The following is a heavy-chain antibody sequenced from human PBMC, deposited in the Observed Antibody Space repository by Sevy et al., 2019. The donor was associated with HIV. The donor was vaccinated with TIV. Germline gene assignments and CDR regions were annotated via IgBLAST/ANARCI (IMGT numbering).Heavy chain of an antibody. Sequence: ASVKVSCKASGYTFNTYGISWVRQAPGQGLEWMGWISSYYGNTNFAQKFQGRVTKTKDTITNTAYMEMTSLRSDDTAVYYCARERTRWQQLVEYYLGMDVWGQGTPVTVSS. CDR1: GYTFNTYG. D-gene: IGHD6-13*01. J-gene: IGHJ6*02. V-gene: IGHV1-18*01. CDR2: ISSYYGNT. CDR3: ARERTRWQQLVEYYLGMDV.